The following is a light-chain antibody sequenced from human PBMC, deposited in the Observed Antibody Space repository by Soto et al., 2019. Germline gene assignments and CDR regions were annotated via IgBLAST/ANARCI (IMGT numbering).Light chain of an antibody. CDR1: SSDVGGYNY. CDR3: SSYTSSSTLV. Sequence: QSALTQPASVSGSPGQSITISCTGTSSDVGGYNYVSWYQQHPGKAPKLMIYEVRNRPSGVSNRFSGSKSGKTASLTISGLQAEDEADYYCSSYTSSSTLVFGTGTKVTVL. J-gene: IGLJ1*01. V-gene: IGLV2-14*01. CDR2: EVR.